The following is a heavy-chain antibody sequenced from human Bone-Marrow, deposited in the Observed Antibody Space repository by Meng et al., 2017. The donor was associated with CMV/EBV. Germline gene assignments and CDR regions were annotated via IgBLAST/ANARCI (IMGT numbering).Heavy chain of an antibody. D-gene: IGHD3-3*01. V-gene: IGHV3-7*01. CDR1: GFTFSSYW. CDR2: IKQDGSEK. CDR3: ARAGRAYYDFWSGYSHFDY. Sequence: ASLKISCAASGFTFSSYWMSWVRQAPGKGLEWVANIKQDGSEKYYVDSVKGRFTISRDNAKNSLYLQMNSLRAEDTAVYYCARAGRAYYDFWSGYSHFDYWGQGTLVTVSS. J-gene: IGHJ4*02.